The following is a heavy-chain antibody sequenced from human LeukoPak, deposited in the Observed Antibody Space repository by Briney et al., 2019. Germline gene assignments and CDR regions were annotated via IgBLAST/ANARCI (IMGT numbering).Heavy chain of an antibody. CDR1: GFTFSDYY. CDR2: IGSSGSTI. Sequence: GGSLRLSCAASGFTFSDYYMSWIRQAPGKGLEWVSYIGSSGSTIYYADSVKGRFTISRDNAKNSLYLQMNSLRAEDTAVYYCARDRLFYDYIWGSYRYWGQGTLVTVSS. V-gene: IGHV3-11*01. CDR3: ARDRLFYDYIWGSYRY. J-gene: IGHJ4*02. D-gene: IGHD3-16*02.